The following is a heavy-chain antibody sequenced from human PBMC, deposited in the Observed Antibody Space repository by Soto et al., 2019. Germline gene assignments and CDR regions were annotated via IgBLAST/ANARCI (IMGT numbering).Heavy chain of an antibody. J-gene: IGHJ6*02. CDR2: IIPIFGTA. D-gene: IGHD2-2*01. V-gene: IGHV1-69*06. CDR3: ARDRGIVVVPAAIGGYYYGMDV. CDR1: GGTFSSYA. Sequence: QVQLVQSGAEVKKPGSSVKVSCKASGGTFSSYAISWVRQAPGQGLEWMGGIIPIFGTANYAQKFQGRVTITADKSTSTAYMELSSLRSEDTALYCCARDRGIVVVPAAIGGYYYGMDVWGQGTTVTVSS.